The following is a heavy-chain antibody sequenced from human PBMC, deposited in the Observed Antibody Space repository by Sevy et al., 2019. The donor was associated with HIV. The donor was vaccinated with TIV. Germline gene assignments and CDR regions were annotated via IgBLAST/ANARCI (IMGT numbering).Heavy chain of an antibody. CDR3: ARAWQVYYYAVDV. CDR2: IYYSGRT. Sequence: SETLSLTCNVSGDSISNNYWSWIRQPPGKGLEWIGYIYYSGRTNYSPSLKTRVTISTDTFKNQFSLKLTSATAADTAIYYCARAWQVYYYAVDVWGQGTTVTVSS. J-gene: IGHJ6*02. V-gene: IGHV4-59*01. CDR1: GDSISNNY.